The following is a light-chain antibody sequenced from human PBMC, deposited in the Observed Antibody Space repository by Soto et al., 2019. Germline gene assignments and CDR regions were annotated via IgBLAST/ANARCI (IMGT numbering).Light chain of an antibody. CDR1: SSNIGAGYD. CDR2: GNT. J-gene: IGLJ2*01. CDR3: QSYDSTLSVV. V-gene: IGLV1-40*01. Sequence: QAVVTQPPSVSGAPGQRVAISCTGSSSNIGAGYDVHWYQQLPGTAPQLLIYGNTHRPSGVPDRFSGSNSGTSASLAITGLQAEDEADYYCQSYDSTLSVVFGGGTKLTVL.